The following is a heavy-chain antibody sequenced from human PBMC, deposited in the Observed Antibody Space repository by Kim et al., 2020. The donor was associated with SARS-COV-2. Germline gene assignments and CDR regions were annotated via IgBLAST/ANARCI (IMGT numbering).Heavy chain of an antibody. CDR2: INPNNGDT. V-gene: IGHV1-2*06. CDR3: ARKKDCTNGACYHYYAMDV. D-gene: IGHD2-8*01. CDR1: GYTFAVYY. Sequence: ASVKVSCKASGYTFAVYYMHWVRQAPGQGLEWMGRINPNNGDTNYEQNFQGRVTMTSDTSISTAYMELTSLRPDDTAVYYCARKKDCTNGACYHYYAMDVWGQGTPVAVSS. J-gene: IGHJ6*02.